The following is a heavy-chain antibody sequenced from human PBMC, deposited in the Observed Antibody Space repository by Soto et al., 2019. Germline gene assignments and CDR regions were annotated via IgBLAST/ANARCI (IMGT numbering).Heavy chain of an antibody. D-gene: IGHD6-13*01. J-gene: IGHJ4*02. Sequence: SVKVSCTASGRTFNSYAISWVRQAPGQGLEWMGGIIPIFGTANYAQKFQGRVTITADESTSTAYMELRSLRSDDTAVYYCETGSSSSWIYNIDYWGQGTLVTVSS. CDR1: GRTFNSYA. CDR3: ETGSSSSWIYNIDY. V-gene: IGHV1-69*13. CDR2: IIPIFGTA.